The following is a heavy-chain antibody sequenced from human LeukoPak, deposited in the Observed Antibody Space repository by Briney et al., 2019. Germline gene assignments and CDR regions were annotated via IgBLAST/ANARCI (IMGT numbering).Heavy chain of an antibody. Sequence: GGSLRLSCAASGFPFSDYYMSWIRQAPGKGLEWVSYISGSGSHTNYADSVKGRFTISRDNAKNSLYLQMSSLRAEDTAVYFCVKDQGYYDSSGYSPGDYWGQGTLVTVSS. CDR2: ISGSGSHT. CDR1: GFPFSDYY. V-gene: IGHV3-11*06. D-gene: IGHD3-22*01. J-gene: IGHJ4*02. CDR3: VKDQGYYDSSGYSPGDY.